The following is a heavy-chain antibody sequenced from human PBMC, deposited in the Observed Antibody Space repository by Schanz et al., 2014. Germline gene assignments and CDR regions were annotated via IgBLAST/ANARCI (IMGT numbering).Heavy chain of an antibody. CDR1: GFPFRSYV. J-gene: IGHJ4*02. Sequence: LQLVESGGGVVQPGRSLRLSCAASGFPFRSYVMHWVRQAPGKGLEWVSSIGSSSTYIFYSDSVKGRFTISRDNAKNSLYLQMNSLRVEDTAVYYCAKYGTGKGVSFEYWGQGTLVTVSS. V-gene: IGHV3-21*01. CDR2: IGSSSTYI. CDR3: AKYGTGKGVSFEY. D-gene: IGHD1-26*01.